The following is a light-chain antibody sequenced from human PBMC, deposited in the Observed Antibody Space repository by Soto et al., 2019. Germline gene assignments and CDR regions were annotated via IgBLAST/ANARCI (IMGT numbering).Light chain of an antibody. Sequence: DIQLTQSPSFLSASVGDRVTITCRASQGISSSLAWYQQKPGEAPRLLIYAASTLQSGVSSRFSGSGSGTDFTLTISSLQPEDVATYYCQHYNSYSEAFGQGTKVDIK. J-gene: IGKJ1*01. V-gene: IGKV1-27*01. CDR1: QGISSS. CDR3: QHYNSYSEA. CDR2: AAS.